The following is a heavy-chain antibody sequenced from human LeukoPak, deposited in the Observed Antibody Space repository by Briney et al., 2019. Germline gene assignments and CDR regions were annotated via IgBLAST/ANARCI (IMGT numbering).Heavy chain of an antibody. J-gene: IGHJ5*02. CDR2: IYYSGST. Sequence: SETLSLSCTVYGGSSSDYYWTWIRQPPGKGLEWIGYIYYSGSTNYNPSLKSRVTISVDTSKNQFSLKLSSVTAADTAVYYCARAGDILTGYTNWFDPWGQGTLVTVSS. V-gene: IGHV4-59*01. CDR3: ARAGDILTGYTNWFDP. CDR1: GGSSSDYY. D-gene: IGHD3-9*01.